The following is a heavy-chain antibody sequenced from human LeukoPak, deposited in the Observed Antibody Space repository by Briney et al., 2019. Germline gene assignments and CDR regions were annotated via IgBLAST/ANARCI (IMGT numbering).Heavy chain of an antibody. CDR3: ARDSDLDDYTRYDHFDS. CDR2: INPKSGAT. D-gene: IGHD5-24*01. J-gene: IGHJ4*02. CDR1: GYIFTGYY. Sequence: ASVKVSCKASGYIFTGYYIHWVRQAPAQGLEWMDWINPKSGATKYTQRFQDRVTMTRDTSISTAYMELSWLTSDDTAVYYCARDSDLDDYTRYDHFDSWGQGSLATVSS. V-gene: IGHV1-2*02.